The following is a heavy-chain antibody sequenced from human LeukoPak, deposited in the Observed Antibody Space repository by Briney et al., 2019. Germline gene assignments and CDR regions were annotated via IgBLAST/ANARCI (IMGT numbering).Heavy chain of an antibody. CDR1: GFTFSSYW. CDR3: ARDLVDTMIVLDY. V-gene: IGHV3-7*01. D-gene: IGHD3-22*01. Sequence: GGSLRLSCAASGFTFSSYWMSWVRQAPGKGLEWVANIKQDGSEKYYVDSVKGRFTISRDNSENTLYLQMNSLRPEDTAVYYCARDLVDTMIVLDYWGQGTLVTVSS. CDR2: IKQDGSEK. J-gene: IGHJ4*02.